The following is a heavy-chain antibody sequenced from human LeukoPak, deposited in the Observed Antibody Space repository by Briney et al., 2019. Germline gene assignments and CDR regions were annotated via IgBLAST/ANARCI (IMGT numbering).Heavy chain of an antibody. J-gene: IGHJ4*02. Sequence: SESLSLTCTVSGGSISGYYHNWVRQSPGRGLEWIGLVHYSGNTNYNPSLKSRVAISTDTSKNQFSLELTSVTAADTAVYYCVIGRGWQPDYWGQGIPVTVSS. CDR1: GGSISGYY. CDR3: VIGRGWQPDY. V-gene: IGHV4-59*03. D-gene: IGHD3-10*01. CDR2: VHYSGNT.